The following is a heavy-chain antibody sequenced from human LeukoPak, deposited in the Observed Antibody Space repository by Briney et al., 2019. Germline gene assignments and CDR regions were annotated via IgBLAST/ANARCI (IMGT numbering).Heavy chain of an antibody. CDR3: VTDRARLFWYFDL. CDR2: SDPEDGEA. V-gene: IGHV1-24*01. CDR1: GSTLSDLS. J-gene: IGHJ2*01. Sequence: ASVKVSCKVSGSTLSDLSIHWVRQAPGKGLEYVGGSDPEDGEAFHAQNFQGRLTMTEDTSIDTAYMELSSLRSEDTAIYYCVTDRARLFWYFDLWGRGTLVTVSS. D-gene: IGHD2-21*02.